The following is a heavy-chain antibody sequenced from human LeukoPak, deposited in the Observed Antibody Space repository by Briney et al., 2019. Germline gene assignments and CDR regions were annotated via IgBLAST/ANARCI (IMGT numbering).Heavy chain of an antibody. D-gene: IGHD3-16*01. CDR2: TRNKANSYTT. CDR1: GFTFSDHY. J-gene: IGHJ4*02. V-gene: IGHV3-72*01. CDR3: ARGITFGGEYYFDY. Sequence: GGSLRLSCAASGFTFSDHYMDWVRQAPGKGLEWVGRTRNKANSYTTEYAASVKGRFTISRDDPKNSLYLQMNSLKTEDTAVYYCARGITFGGEYYFDYWGQGTLVTVSP.